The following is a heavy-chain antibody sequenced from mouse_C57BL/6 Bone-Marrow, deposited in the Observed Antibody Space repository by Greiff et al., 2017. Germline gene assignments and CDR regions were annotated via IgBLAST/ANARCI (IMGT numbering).Heavy chain of an antibody. CDR2: LYPGDGDT. V-gene: IGHV1-80*01. CDR1: GYAFSSYW. J-gene: IGHJ4*01. Sequence: VQRVESGAELVKPGASVKISCKASGYAFSSYWMNWVKQRPGKGLEWIGQLYPGDGDTNYNGKFKGKATLTADKSSSTAYMQLSSLTSEDSAVYFGARKVRLYYYAMDYWGQGTSVTVSS. CDR3: ARKVRLYYYAMDY.